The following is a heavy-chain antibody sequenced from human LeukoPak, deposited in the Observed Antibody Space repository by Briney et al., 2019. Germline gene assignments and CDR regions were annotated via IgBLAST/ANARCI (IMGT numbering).Heavy chain of an antibody. CDR1: GFPFSSYS. CDR3: TRDPHALDY. J-gene: IGHJ4*02. V-gene: IGHV3-48*01. Sequence: GGSLRLSCAASGFPFSSYSMNWVRLAPGKGLEWVSYIHKSGSTVYYADSVRGRFAITRDDAQSSLYLHMNSLRAEDAAVYYCTRDPHALDYWGQGTLVTVSS. CDR2: IHKSGSTV.